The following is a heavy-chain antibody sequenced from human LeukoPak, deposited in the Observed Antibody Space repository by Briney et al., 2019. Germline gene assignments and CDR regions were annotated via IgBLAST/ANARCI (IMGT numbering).Heavy chain of an antibody. J-gene: IGHJ4*02. CDR2: IKQDGSEK. D-gene: IGHD5-24*01. V-gene: IGHV3-7*01. CDR3: ARDGEMPTIYFDY. Sequence: PGGSLRLSCAVSGFTFSGHWMSWVRQAPGKGLEWVANIKQDGSEKYYVDSVKGRFTISRDNAKKSLFLQMNSLRAEDTAVYYCARDGEMPTIYFDYWGQGTLVTVSS. CDR1: GFTFSGHW.